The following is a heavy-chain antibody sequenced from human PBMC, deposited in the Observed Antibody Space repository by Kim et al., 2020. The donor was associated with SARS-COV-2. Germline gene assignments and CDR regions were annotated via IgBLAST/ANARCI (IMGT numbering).Heavy chain of an antibody. CDR2: ISGSGTNI. J-gene: IGHJ6*02. CDR1: GFTFSSYT. V-gene: IGHV3-21*01. CDR3: SESPTDYDGIDV. D-gene: IGHD3-10*01. Sequence: GGSLRLSCAASGFTFSSYTMNWVRQAPGKGLEWVSSISGSGTNIHYADSVKGRFTISRDNAKKSLYLQMNSLRVEDRAMYYCSESPTDYDGIDVWCHATT.